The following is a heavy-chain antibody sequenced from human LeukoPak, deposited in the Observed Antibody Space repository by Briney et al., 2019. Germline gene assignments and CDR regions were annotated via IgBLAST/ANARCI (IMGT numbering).Heavy chain of an antibody. CDR3: ARGIGQGGTVTSVGMDV. D-gene: IGHD4-17*01. CDR2: INHSGST. V-gene: IGHV4-34*01. CDR1: GGSFSGYY. Sequence: SETQSLTCAVYGGSFSGYYWSWIRQPPGKGLEWIGEINHSGSTNYNPSLKSRVTISVDTSKNQFSLKLSSVTAADTAVYYCARGIGQGGTVTSVGMDVWGQGTTVTVSS. J-gene: IGHJ6*02.